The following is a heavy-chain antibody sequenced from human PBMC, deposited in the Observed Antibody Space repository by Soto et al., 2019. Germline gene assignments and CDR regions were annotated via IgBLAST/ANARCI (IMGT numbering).Heavy chain of an antibody. D-gene: IGHD5-12*01. Sequence: QITVKESGPTLVKPTQTLTLTCTVSGFSLSTSGVAVAWIRQPPGKALEWLALLYWDDDERYSPPLRSRLTITKDNSKNQVVLTMTNMDPVDTATYYCVHRHYNGYEWGYSVYWGEAPPVAVSS. CDR1: GFSLSTSGVA. V-gene: IGHV2-5*02. CDR3: VHRHYNGYEWGYSVY. CDR2: LYWDDDE. J-gene: IGHJ4*02.